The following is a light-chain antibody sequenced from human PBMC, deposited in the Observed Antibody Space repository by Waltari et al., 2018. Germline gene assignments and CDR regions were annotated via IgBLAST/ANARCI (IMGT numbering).Light chain of an antibody. J-gene: IGKJ1*01. Sequence: DIVMTPSPDSLALSLGERATINCKSSRSVLYSSNNNNYLAWYQQKPRQPPKLLISWASTRESGVPDRFSGSGSGTDFTLTISSLQAEDVAVYYCHQYYDTPQTFGQGTKVEIK. CDR1: RSVLYSSNNNNY. V-gene: IGKV4-1*01. CDR3: HQYYDTPQT. CDR2: WAS.